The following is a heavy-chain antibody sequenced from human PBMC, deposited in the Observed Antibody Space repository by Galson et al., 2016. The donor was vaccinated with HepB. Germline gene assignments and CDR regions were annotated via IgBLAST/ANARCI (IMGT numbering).Heavy chain of an antibody. CDR3: PRFGPRDFGMVNLEFYFFFGMDV. CDR2: IIPIIGNT. D-gene: IGHD4/OR15-4a*01. Sequence: SVKVSCKAFGGTFNSYIINWVRQAPGQGLEWMGSIIPIIGNTDYAQKFRGRVTITADASINTGHMELSGLTFEDTAVYYCPRFGPRDFGMVNLEFYFFFGMDVWGQGTTVTVSS. J-gene: IGHJ6*02. CDR1: GGTFNSYI. V-gene: IGHV1-69*02.